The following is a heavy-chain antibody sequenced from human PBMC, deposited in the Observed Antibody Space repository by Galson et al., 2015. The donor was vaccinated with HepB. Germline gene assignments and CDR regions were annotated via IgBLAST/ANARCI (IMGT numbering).Heavy chain of an antibody. CDR1: GFTFSSYW. D-gene: IGHD2-2*01. CDR2: INSDGSST. CDR3: ARGRYCSSTSCFQGWFDP. V-gene: IGHV3-74*01. J-gene: IGHJ5*02. Sequence: SLRLSCAASGFTFSSYWMHWVRQAPGKGLVWVSRINSDGSSTSYADSVKGRFTISRDNAKNTLYLQMNSLRAEDTAVYYCARGRYCSSTSCFQGWFDPWGQGTLVTVSS.